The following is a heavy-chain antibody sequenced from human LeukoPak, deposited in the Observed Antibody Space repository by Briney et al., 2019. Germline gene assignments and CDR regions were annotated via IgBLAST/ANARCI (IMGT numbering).Heavy chain of an antibody. CDR1: GGSISSYY. CDR2: IYYSGST. V-gene: IGHV4-59*13. D-gene: IGHD3-10*01. Sequence: SETLSLTCTVFGGSISSYYWSWIRQPPGKGLEWIGYIYYSGSTNYNPSLKSRVTISVDTSKNQFSLKLSSVTAADTAVYYCARTAMVRGAVVFDYWGQGTLVTVSS. J-gene: IGHJ4*02. CDR3: ARTAMVRGAVVFDY.